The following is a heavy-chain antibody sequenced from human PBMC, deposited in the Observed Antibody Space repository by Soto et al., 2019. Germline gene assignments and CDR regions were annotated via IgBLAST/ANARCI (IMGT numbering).Heavy chain of an antibody. CDR3: ARGGISHWAYFYYMDV. Sequence: QVQLQQWGAGLLKPSETLSLTCVVSGGSLSDYFLSWIRQPPGMALEWIGEINHLGSINYNPSLKSRVTMSVDTSKNQFSLTLNSVTAADTATYYCARGGISHWAYFYYMDVWDRGTTVTVSS. J-gene: IGHJ6*03. CDR2: INHLGSI. V-gene: IGHV4-34*01. D-gene: IGHD2-21*01. CDR1: GGSLSDYF.